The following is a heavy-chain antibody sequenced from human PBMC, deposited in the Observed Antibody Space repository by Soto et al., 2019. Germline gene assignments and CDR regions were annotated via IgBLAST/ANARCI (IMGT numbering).Heavy chain of an antibody. J-gene: IGHJ6*03. CDR2: INHSGST. CDR1: GGSFSGYY. D-gene: IGHD2-15*01. CDR3: ARGVGGSCRSMDV. Sequence: PSETLALTSAVYGGSFSGYYWSWIRQPPGKGLEWIGEINHSGSTNYNPSLKSRVTISVDTSKNQFSLKLSSVTAADTVVYYCARGVGGSCRSMDVWGKGTTVTVS. V-gene: IGHV4-34*01.